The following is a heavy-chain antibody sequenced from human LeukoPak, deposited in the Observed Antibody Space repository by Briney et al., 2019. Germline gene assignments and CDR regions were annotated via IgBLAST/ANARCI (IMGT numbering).Heavy chain of an antibody. D-gene: IGHD6-19*01. Sequence: SGTPSLTCAVYGGSFSGYYWSWIRQPPGKGLEWIGEINHSGSTNYNPSLKSRVTISVDTSKNQFPLKLSSVTAADTAVYYCARGHGWVDYWGQGTLVTVSS. CDR1: GGSFSGYY. J-gene: IGHJ4*02. CDR2: INHSGST. CDR3: ARGHGWVDY. V-gene: IGHV4-34*01.